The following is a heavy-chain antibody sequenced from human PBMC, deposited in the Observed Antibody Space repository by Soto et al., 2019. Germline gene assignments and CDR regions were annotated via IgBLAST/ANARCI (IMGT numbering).Heavy chain of an antibody. D-gene: IGHD6-25*01. Sequence: QVQLRQSGTEVKKPWASVKISCQASGYTCTSHYSYWVRQAPGQGLEWMGIISPSVGTTHYAQKFQDRITMTSDTSTSTVYMEIRSLTSDDTAVYYCARGWRSAFGYFDHGGQGSLVTVTS. CDR2: ISPSVGTT. CDR3: ARGWRSAFGYFDH. V-gene: IGHV1-46*03. J-gene: IGHJ4*02. CDR1: GYTCTSHY.